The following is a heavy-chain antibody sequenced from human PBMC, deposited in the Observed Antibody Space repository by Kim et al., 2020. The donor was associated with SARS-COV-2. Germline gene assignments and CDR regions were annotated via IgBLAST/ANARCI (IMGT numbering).Heavy chain of an antibody. CDR3: ARDVRGGGMDV. V-gene: IGHV3-48*04. J-gene: IGHJ6*02. D-gene: IGHD3-16*01. Sequence: GWSLRLSCAASGFTFSTNTMNWVRQAPGKGLEWISYIRSSSSTLYYADSVKGRFTISRDNAKNSLFLQMNSLRVEDTAVYYCARDVRGGGMDVWGQGTTVTVSS. CDR2: IRSSSSTL. CDR1: GFTFSTNT.